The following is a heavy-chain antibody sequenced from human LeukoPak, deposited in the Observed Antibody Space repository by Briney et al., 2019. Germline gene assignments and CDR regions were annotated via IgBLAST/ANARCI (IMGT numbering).Heavy chain of an antibody. CDR1: GFTVSSNY. J-gene: IGHJ4*02. CDR2: IYSSGST. CDR3: ASGGVYDFWSGYFGPDY. V-gene: IGHV3-53*01. Sequence: PGGSLRLSCAASGFTVSSNYMSWVRKAPGKGLEWVSVIYSSGSTYYADSVKGRFTISRDNSKNTLYLQMNSLRAEDTAVYYCASGGVYDFWSGYFGPDYWGQGTLVTVSS. D-gene: IGHD3-3*01.